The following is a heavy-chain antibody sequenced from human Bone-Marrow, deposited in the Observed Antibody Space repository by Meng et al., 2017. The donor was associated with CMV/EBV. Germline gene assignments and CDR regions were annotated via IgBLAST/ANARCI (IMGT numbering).Heavy chain of an antibody. CDR3: ARTQYNWNDVALSNFDY. CDR1: GFTFDDYG. D-gene: IGHD1-20*01. V-gene: IGHV3-20*04. Sequence: GESLKISCAASGFTFDDYGMSWVRQAPGKGLERVSGINWNGGSTGYADSVKGRFTISRDNAKNSLYLQMNSLRAEDTALYYCARTQYNWNDVALSNFDYWGQGTLVTVSS. CDR2: INWNGGST. J-gene: IGHJ4*02.